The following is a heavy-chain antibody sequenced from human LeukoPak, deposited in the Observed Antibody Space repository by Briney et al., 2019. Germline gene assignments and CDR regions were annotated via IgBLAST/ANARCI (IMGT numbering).Heavy chain of an antibody. CDR3: AKSGRRGYSYGYRFKYYFDS. CDR2: ISYDGSNK. J-gene: IGHJ4*02. CDR1: GFTFSSYG. D-gene: IGHD5-18*01. V-gene: IGHV3-30*18. Sequence: GRSLRLSCAASGFTFSSYGMYWVRQAPGKGLEWVAVISYDGSNKYYVDSVKGRFTISRDNSKNTLYLQMNSLRAEDTAVYYCAKSGRRGYSYGYRFKYYFDSWGQGTLVTVSS.